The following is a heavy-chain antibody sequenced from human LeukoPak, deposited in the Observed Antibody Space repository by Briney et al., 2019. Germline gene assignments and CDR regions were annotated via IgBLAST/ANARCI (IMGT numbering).Heavy chain of an antibody. CDR1: GFPITTHY. J-gene: IGHJ4*02. V-gene: IGHV4-59*11. CDR3: ARDIREVGESHYFDY. D-gene: IGHD1-26*01. CDR2: IHSSGST. Sequence: SETLSLTCTVSGFPITTHYWSWIRQSPGNGLEWIGLIHSSGSTTYNPSLKSRVTISVDTSKNQFSLHLSSVTAADTAVYYCARDIREVGESHYFDYWGQGTLVTVTS.